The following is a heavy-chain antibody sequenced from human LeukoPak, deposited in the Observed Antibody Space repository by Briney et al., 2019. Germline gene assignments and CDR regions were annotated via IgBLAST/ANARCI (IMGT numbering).Heavy chain of an antibody. CDR1: GFTFSSYW. Sequence: GGSLRLSCAASGFTFSSYWMHWVRQAPGKGLVWVSRINSDGSSTSYADSVKGRFTISRDNAKNTLYLQMNSLRAEDTAVYYCARDEYTGGNSVSYAFDIWGQGTMVTVSS. V-gene: IGHV3-74*01. CDR2: INSDGSST. J-gene: IGHJ3*02. D-gene: IGHD4-23*01. CDR3: ARDEYTGGNSVSYAFDI.